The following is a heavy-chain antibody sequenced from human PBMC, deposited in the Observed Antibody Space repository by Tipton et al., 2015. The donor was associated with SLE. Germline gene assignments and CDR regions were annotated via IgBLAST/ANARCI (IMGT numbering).Heavy chain of an antibody. Sequence: QVQLVQSGAEVKKPGASVKVSCKASGYTFTGHYIHWVRQAPGQGLEWVGRINPNTGNTNYPQKFQGRVTMTRDTAISTAYMELSRLRTDDTAVYYCAIGLTLLVVKDGFDVWGQGTMVTVSS. CDR2: INPNTGNT. V-gene: IGHV1-2*06. CDR1: GYTFTGHY. D-gene: IGHD3-22*01. J-gene: IGHJ3*01. CDR3: AIGLTLLVVKDGFDV.